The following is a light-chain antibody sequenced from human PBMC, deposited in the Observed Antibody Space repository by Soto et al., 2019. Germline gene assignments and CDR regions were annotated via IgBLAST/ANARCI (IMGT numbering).Light chain of an antibody. J-gene: IGKJ4*01. CDR3: QQRSAWPIT. Sequence: IVLTQSPATLSLSPGERATLSCRTSQSVGNDIAWYQVKPGQAPRLLIFDASNRATGVPPRFSGSRSGTGFTLTINSLDPEDFALYYCQQRSAWPITFGGGTSVRIK. CDR1: QSVGND. CDR2: DAS. V-gene: IGKV3-11*01.